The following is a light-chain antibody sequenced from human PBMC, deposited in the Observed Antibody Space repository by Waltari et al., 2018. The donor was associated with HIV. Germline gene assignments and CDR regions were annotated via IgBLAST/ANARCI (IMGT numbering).Light chain of an antibody. Sequence: ETVLTQSPGTLSLSPGERATLACRASQRVSSSYLAWYQQKPGQAPRLLIYGASSRATGIPDRFSGSGSGTDFTLTISRLEPEDFAVYYCQQYGRTFGQGTKVEIK. CDR1: QRVSSSY. CDR3: QQYGRT. CDR2: GAS. V-gene: IGKV3-20*01. J-gene: IGKJ1*01.